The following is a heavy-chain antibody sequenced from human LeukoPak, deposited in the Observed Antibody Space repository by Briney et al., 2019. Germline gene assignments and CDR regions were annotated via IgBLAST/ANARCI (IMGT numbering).Heavy chain of an antibody. V-gene: IGHV3-43D*03. J-gene: IGHJ3*02. CDR2: ISWDGGST. CDR1: GFTFDDYA. D-gene: IGHD6-25*01. Sequence: GGSLRLSCAASGFTFDDYAMHWVRQAPGKGLEWVTLISWDGGSTYYADSVKGRFTISRDNSKNSLYLQMNSLRAEDTAVYYCARGSIAAAGPRPSDAFDIWGQGTMVTVSS. CDR3: ARGSIAAAGPRPSDAFDI.